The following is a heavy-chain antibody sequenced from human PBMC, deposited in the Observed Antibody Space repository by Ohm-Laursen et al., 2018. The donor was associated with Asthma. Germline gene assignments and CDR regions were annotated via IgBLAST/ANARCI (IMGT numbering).Heavy chain of an antibody. CDR2: IYIGNT. D-gene: IGHD2-21*01. V-gene: IGHV1-18*01. CDR1: GYTFTSYD. CDR3: VRDVVDRFDY. Sequence: ASVKVSCNASGYTFTSYDINWVRQAPGQRPEWMGWIYIGNTNYAPNFRDRITMTTDTSTNTAYMELRSLTSDDTAVYYCVRDVVDRFDYWGQGSPVIVSS. J-gene: IGHJ4*02.